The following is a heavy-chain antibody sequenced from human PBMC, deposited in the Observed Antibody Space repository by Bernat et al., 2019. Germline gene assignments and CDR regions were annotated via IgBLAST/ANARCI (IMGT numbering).Heavy chain of an antibody. CDR3: ARLKRIHSWGRGMGYFDP. Sequence: QVQLQQSGPGLVKPSQTLSLTCAISGDSVSSNSAAWNWIRQSPSRGLEWLGRTYYRSKWYNDYAVSVKSRITINPDTSKNQFSLQLNSVTPEDTAVYYCARLKRIHSWGRGMGYFDPWGQGTLVTVSS. V-gene: IGHV6-1*01. D-gene: IGHD5-18*01. CDR1: GDSVSSNSAA. CDR2: TYYRSKWYN. J-gene: IGHJ5*02.